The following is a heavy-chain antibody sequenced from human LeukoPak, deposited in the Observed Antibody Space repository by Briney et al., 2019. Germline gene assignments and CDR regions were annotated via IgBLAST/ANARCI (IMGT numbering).Heavy chain of an antibody. J-gene: IGHJ4*02. D-gene: IGHD1-26*01. CDR2: INQSGTT. Sequence: SETLSLTCAVYGESFSGYYWSWVRQPPGKGLEWIGEINQSGTTNYNPSLKSRVTISVDTSQNQFSLNLSSVTAADTAVYCCARRPRNSGSDDGPPGLDYWGQGTLVTVSS. CDR3: ARRPRNSGSDDGPPGLDY. V-gene: IGHV4-34*01. CDR1: GESFSGYY.